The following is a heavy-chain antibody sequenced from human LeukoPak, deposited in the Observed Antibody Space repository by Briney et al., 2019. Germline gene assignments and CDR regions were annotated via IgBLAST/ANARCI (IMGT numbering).Heavy chain of an antibody. CDR1: GGSFSGYH. D-gene: IGHD1-1*01. V-gene: IGHV4-34*01. CDR3: ARGRGVTGTQRLLDS. CDR2: INHSGST. J-gene: IGHJ4*02. Sequence: SETLSLTCAVYGGSFSGYHWSWIRQPPGKGLEWLGEINHSGSTNYNPSLKSRVTISVDTSKNQFSLKVNSVSVADTAVYYCARGRGVTGTQRLLDSWGQGNMVTVSS.